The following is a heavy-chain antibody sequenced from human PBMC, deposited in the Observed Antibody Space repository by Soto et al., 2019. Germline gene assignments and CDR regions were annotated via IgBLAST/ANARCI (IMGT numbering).Heavy chain of an antibody. Sequence: QVQLVQSGAEVAKPRSSVKVSCKASGDTFMNYAMSWVRQGPRQGLEWMGGIIPLFGSPKYAQKFQDRVKITADESTSTVYMEVSSLRADDTGVYYCARGQVAGNFYYYGMDVWGQGTTVTVS. D-gene: IGHD6-19*01. J-gene: IGHJ6*02. CDR1: GDTFMNYA. CDR3: ARGQVAGNFYYYGMDV. V-gene: IGHV1-69*01. CDR2: IIPLFGSP.